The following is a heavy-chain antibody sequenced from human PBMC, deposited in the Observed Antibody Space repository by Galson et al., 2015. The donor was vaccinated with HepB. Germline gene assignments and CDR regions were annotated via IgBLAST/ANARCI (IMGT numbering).Heavy chain of an antibody. CDR1: GFTFSSYG. Sequence: SLRLSCAASGFTFSSYGMHWVRQAPGKGLEWVAVISYDGSNEYYADSVKGRFTITRDNSKNTLYLQMNSLRAEDTAVYYCAKGPPKGTRTPRGLDYWGQGTLVTVSS. CDR3: AKGPPKGTRTPRGLDY. V-gene: IGHV3-30*18. D-gene: IGHD1-14*01. CDR2: ISYDGSNE. J-gene: IGHJ4*02.